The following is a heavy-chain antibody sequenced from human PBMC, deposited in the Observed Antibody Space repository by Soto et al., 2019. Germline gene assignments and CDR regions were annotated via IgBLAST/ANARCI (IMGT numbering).Heavy chain of an antibody. V-gene: IGHV5-51*01. Sequence: PGESLKISCKGSGYSFTSYWIGWVRQMPGKGLEWMGIIYPGDSDTRYSPSFQGQVTNSADKSISTAYLQWSSLKALDTAMYYCAREHQGSSVPLDYWGQGTLVTVSS. CDR2: IYPGDSDT. D-gene: IGHD6-6*01. J-gene: IGHJ4*02. CDR1: GYSFTSYW. CDR3: AREHQGSSVPLDY.